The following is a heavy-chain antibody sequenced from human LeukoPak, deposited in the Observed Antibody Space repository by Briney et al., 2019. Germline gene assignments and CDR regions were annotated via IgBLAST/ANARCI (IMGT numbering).Heavy chain of an antibody. CDR1: GGTFSSYA. Sequence: EASVKVPCKASGGTFSSYAISWVRQAPGQGLEWMGGIIPIFGTANYAQKFQGRVTITADESTSTAYMELSSLRSEDTAVYYCARDQGDNYYDSSGYGDAFDIWGQGTTVTVPS. CDR2: IIPIFGTA. J-gene: IGHJ3*02. D-gene: IGHD3-22*01. CDR3: ARDQGDNYYDSSGYGDAFDI. V-gene: IGHV1-69*13.